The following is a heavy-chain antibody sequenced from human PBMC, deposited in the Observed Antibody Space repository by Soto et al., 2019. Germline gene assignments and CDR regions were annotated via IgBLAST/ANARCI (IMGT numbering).Heavy chain of an antibody. V-gene: IGHV4-59*08. J-gene: IGHJ4*02. CDR3: ASSKPNDCGGDCALDY. CDR2: VYSSGTT. Sequence: PSETLSLTCTISGVYISSYYWSWIRQPPGKGLEWIGYVYSSGTTNYNPSLKSRVTMSLDTSKNQFSLKLSSVTAADTAVYYCASSKPNDCGGDCALDYWGQGTLVTVSS. D-gene: IGHD2-21*02. CDR1: GVYISSYY.